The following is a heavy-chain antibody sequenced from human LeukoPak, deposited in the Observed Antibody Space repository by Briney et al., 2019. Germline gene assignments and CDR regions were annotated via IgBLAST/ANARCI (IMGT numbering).Heavy chain of an antibody. J-gene: IGHJ3*02. CDR1: GYIFSNYD. Sequence: PRASVKVSCRTSGYIFSNYDINWVRRATGQGLDWMGWMNPKSGNGGYAQNFQGIVTLTRDTSINTVYMEMSSLRSEDTAVYFCATGTTAVAYRTFDIWGQGTMVTVSS. CDR3: ATGTTAVAYRTFDI. D-gene: IGHD6-19*01. CDR2: MNPKSGNG. V-gene: IGHV1-8*01.